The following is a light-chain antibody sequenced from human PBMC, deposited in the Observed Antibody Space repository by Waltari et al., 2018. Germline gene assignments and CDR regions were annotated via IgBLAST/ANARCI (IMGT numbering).Light chain of an antibody. Sequence: DIVMTQSPDSLAVSLGERAPINCKSSQSVLYSSNNKNYLAWYQQKPGQPPKLLIYWASTRESGVPDRFSGSGSGTDFTLTISSLQAEDVAVYYCQQYYSTPQVFGGGTKVEIK. CDR3: QQYYSTPQV. CDR1: QSVLYSSNNKNY. V-gene: IGKV4-1*01. J-gene: IGKJ4*01. CDR2: WAS.